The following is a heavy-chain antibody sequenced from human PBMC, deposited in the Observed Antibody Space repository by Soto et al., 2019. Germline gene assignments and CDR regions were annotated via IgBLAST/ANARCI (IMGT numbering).Heavy chain of an antibody. CDR3: AKDAVMVSSSYNYFDY. D-gene: IGHD6-13*01. J-gene: IGHJ4*02. Sequence: GGSLRLSCAASGFFFTTYAMNWVRQAPGKGLEWVSGISGSGGATSYADSVKGRFTISRDNSKNTLYLNMNSLRGDDTAVYFCAKDAVMVSSSYNYFDYWGQGTLVTVSS. CDR2: ISGSGGAT. CDR1: GFFFTTYA. V-gene: IGHV3-23*01.